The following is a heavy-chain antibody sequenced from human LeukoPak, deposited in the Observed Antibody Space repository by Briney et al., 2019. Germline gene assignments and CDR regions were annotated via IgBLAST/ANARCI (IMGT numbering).Heavy chain of an antibody. CDR3: ARESNYYYGSGSYYWVFDY. V-gene: IGHV3-66*02. CDR1: GFTVSSNY. D-gene: IGHD3-10*01. Sequence: GGSLRLSCAASGFTVSSNYMSWVRQAPGKGLEWVSVIYSGGSTYYADSVKGRFTISRDNSKDTLYLQMNSLRAEDTAVYYCARESNYYYGSGSYYWVFDYWGQGTLVTVSS. CDR2: IYSGGST. J-gene: IGHJ4*02.